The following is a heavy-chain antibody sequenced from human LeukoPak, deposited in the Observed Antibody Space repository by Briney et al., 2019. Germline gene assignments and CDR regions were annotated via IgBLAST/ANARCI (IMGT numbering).Heavy chain of an antibody. CDR1: GGSFSGYY. J-gene: IGHJ4*02. V-gene: IGHV4-34*01. CDR2: TNHSGST. D-gene: IGHD3-22*01. Sequence: SETLSLTCAVYGGSFSGYYWSWIRQPPGKGLEWIGETNHSGSTNYNPSLKSRVTISVDTSKNQFSLKLSSVTAADTAVYYCARRIVVVRHYDYWGQGTLVTVSS. CDR3: ARRIVVVRHYDY.